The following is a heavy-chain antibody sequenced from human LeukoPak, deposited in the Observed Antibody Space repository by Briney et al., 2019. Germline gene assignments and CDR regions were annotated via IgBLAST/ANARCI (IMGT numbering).Heavy chain of an antibody. J-gene: IGHJ4*02. Sequence: GGSLRLSCAASGFTFSSYSMNWVRQAPGKGLEWVSYISSSSSTIYYADSVKGRFTISRDNAKNSLYLQMNSLRAEDTAVYYCVKGPSSSWLYYFDYWGQGTLVTVSS. CDR2: ISSSSSTI. V-gene: IGHV3-48*04. CDR1: GFTFSSYS. D-gene: IGHD6-13*01. CDR3: VKGPSSSWLYYFDY.